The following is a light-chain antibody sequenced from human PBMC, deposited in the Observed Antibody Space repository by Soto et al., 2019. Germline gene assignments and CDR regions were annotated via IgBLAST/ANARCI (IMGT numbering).Light chain of an antibody. V-gene: IGLV2-8*01. CDR1: SSDVGNYDY. J-gene: IGLJ3*02. CDR2: EVN. CDR3: SAYTARSTLV. Sequence: QSALTQPPSASGSPGQSVTISCTGVSSDVGNYDYVLWYQQYPGKAPKLIIFEVNKRPSGVPDRFSGSKSGNTASLTVSGLQSEDEGDYYCSAYTARSTLVFGGGTKVTVL.